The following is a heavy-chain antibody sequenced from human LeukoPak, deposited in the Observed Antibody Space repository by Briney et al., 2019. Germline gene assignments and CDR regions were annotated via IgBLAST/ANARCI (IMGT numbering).Heavy chain of an antibody. CDR1: GGTFSSYV. J-gene: IGHJ4*02. CDR3: ARDWGRFGDLLSPFDY. CDR2: IIPIFGTA. D-gene: IGHD3-10*01. V-gene: IGHV1-69*01. Sequence: SVKVSCKASGGTFSSYVISWVRQAPGQGLEWMGGIIPIFGTAYYAQNFQGRVTITADESTSTAFMELSSLRSDDTALYYCARDWGRFGDLLSPFDYWGQGILVTVSS.